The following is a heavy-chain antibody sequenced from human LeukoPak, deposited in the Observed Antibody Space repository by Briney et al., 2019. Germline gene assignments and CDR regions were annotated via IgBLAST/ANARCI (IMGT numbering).Heavy chain of an antibody. D-gene: IGHD1-26*01. V-gene: IGHV1-8*01. Sequence: ASVKVSCKASGYTFTNYDINWVRQATGQGLEWMGCMNPNSGNTGYAQKFQGRVTMTRNTSISTAYMELSSLRSEDTAVYYCARGVGATTNYYYYYMDVWGKGTTVTVSS. CDR3: ARGVGATTNYYYYYMDV. J-gene: IGHJ6*03. CDR2: MNPNSGNT. CDR1: GYTFTNYD.